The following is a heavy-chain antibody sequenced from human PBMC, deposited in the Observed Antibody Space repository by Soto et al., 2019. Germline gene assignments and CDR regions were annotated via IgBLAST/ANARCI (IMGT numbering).Heavy chain of an antibody. CDR1: GYTFTSYG. CDR3: ASGWFGEFVYQFDY. Sequence: QVQLVQSGAEVKKPGASVKVACKPSGYTFTSYGITWVRQAPGQGLEWMGWISAYNGNTNYAQKFQGRVTMTTDTYTSTAYMALRSMGSDDTAVYYCASGWFGEFVYQFDYWGQGTLVTVSS. D-gene: IGHD3-10*01. J-gene: IGHJ4*02. V-gene: IGHV1-18*01. CDR2: ISAYNGNT.